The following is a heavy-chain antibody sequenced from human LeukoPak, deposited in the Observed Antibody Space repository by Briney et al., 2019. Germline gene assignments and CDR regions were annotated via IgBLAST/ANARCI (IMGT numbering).Heavy chain of an antibody. CDR3: EKEDSEQRENPPYSHMAV. CDR1: GFTFDDYA. D-gene: IGHD6-25*01. Sequence: GGSLRLSCAASGFTFDDYAMHWVRQAPGKGLEWVSLISWDGGSTYYADSVKGRFTISRDNSKNSLYLQMNSLRAEDTALYYCEKEDSEQRENPPYSHMAVGEKGPTAPVSS. V-gene: IGHV3-43D*03. CDR2: ISWDGGST. J-gene: IGHJ6*03.